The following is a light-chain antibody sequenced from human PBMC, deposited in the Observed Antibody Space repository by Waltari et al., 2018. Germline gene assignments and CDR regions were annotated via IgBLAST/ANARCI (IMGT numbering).Light chain of an antibody. J-gene: IGLJ3*02. CDR1: SSDVGAYKY. V-gene: IGLV2-11*01. Sequence: QSALTQPRSVSGSPGQSVTISCPGTSSDVGAYKYVPGYQPTPGKVPRLFIYDVNRRPSGVPNRFSGSKSGNTASLTISGLQAEDEGDYYCCSFAGTYMVFGGGTKLTVL. CDR3: CSFAGTYMV. CDR2: DVN.